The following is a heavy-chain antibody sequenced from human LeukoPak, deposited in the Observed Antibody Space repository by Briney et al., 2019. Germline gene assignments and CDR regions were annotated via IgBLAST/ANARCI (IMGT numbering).Heavy chain of an antibody. CDR1: GFTVSSNY. Sequence: PGGSLRLSCAASGFTVSSNYMSWVRQAPGKGLEWVSVISSGGSTNYADSVKGRFTISRDNSKNTLYLQMNSLRAEDTALYYCAKVALGYCSGSSCYYFDYGGQGTLVTVSS. J-gene: IGHJ4*02. CDR3: AKVALGYCSGSSCYYFDY. V-gene: IGHV3-53*01. CDR2: ISSGGST. D-gene: IGHD2-15*01.